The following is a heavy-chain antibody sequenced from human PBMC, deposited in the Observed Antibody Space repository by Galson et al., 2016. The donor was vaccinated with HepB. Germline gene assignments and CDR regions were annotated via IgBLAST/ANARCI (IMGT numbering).Heavy chain of an antibody. CDR2: ISFDGNNK. CDR3: ARDPEGSYFLTYYYYGMDV. Sequence: SLRLSCAASGFTFSRNALHWVRQAPGKGLEWVAVISFDGNNKYYADSVKGRFTISRDNSKNPLYLQMDRLRFEDTAVYYWARDPEGSYFLTYYYYGMDVWGQGTTVTVSS. J-gene: IGHJ6*02. D-gene: IGHD1-26*01. V-gene: IGHV3-30-3*01. CDR1: GFTFSRNA.